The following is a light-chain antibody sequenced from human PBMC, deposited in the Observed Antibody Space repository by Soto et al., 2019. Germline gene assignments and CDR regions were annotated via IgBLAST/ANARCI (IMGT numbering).Light chain of an antibody. CDR1: QAISTY. V-gene: IGKV1-27*01. CDR3: QKYNSAPRT. J-gene: IGKJ4*01. CDR2: SAS. Sequence: IQMTQSPSSLSASVGDRVTITCRASQAISTYLAWYQQKPGKVPQLLIYSASTLQSGVPTRFSGSGSGTDFTLTISRLQPEDVATYYCQKYNSAPRTFGGGTKVEIK.